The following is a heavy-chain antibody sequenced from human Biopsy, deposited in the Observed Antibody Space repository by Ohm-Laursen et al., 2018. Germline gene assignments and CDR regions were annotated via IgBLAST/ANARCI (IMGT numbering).Heavy chain of an antibody. D-gene: IGHD3-10*02. J-gene: IGHJ4*02. CDR1: GFAFSDYS. Sequence: SLRLSCTASGFAFSDYSMNWVRQAPGKGLEWVASISSTSNHINYVDSVWGRFTISRDNAENSLYLEMNSLRVEDTAAYYCAKDDYDRVSSGYYFDYWGQGTLVSVSS. CDR3: AKDDYDRVSSGYYFDY. CDR2: ISSTSNHI. V-gene: IGHV3-21*01.